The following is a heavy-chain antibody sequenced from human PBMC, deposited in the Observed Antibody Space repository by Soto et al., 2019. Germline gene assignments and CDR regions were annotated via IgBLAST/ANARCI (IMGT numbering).Heavy chain of an antibody. D-gene: IGHD4-17*01. CDR1: GFTFSSYG. CDR2: ISYDGSNK. CDR3: AKGTFMTTVTTFNY. V-gene: IGHV3-30*18. Sequence: GGSLRLSCAASGFTFSSYGMHWVRQAPGKGLEWVAVISYDGSNKYYADSVKGRFTISRDNSKNTLYLQMNSLRAEDTAVYYCAKGTFMTTVTTFNYWGQGTLVTVSS. J-gene: IGHJ4*02.